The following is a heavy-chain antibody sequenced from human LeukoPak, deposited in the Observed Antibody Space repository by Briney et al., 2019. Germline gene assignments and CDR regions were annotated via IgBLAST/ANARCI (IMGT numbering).Heavy chain of an antibody. V-gene: IGHV3-21*01. CDR1: GFTFSSYS. CDR3: ARGYSSPSGVDY. D-gene: IGHD6-6*01. Sequence: GGSLRLSCAASGFTFSSYSMNWVRQAPGKGLEWVSSISSSSNYIYYADSVKGRFTISRDNAKNSLYLQMNSLRAEDTAVYYYARGYSSPSGVDYWGQGTLVTVSS. J-gene: IGHJ4*02. CDR2: ISSSSNYI.